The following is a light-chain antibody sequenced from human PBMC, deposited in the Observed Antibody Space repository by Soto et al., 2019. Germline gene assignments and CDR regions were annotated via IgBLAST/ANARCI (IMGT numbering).Light chain of an antibody. J-gene: IGLJ3*02. V-gene: IGLV2-14*01. CDR3: SSYTSTGAWV. CDR1: SSDVGAYNS. CDR2: EVS. Sequence: QSALAQPASVSGSPGQSITISCTGTSSDVGAYNSVSWYQQHPGQAPQLMIYEVSNRPSGVSNRFSGSKSGNTASLTISGPQAEDETDYYCSSYTSTGAWVFGGGTKLTVL.